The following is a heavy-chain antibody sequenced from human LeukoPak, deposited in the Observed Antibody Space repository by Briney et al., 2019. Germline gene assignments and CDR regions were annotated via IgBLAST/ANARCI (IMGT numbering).Heavy chain of an antibody. D-gene: IGHD2-2*01. CDR2: INSNGGST. Sequence: TGGSLRLSCVASGFTFSSYAMHWVRQTPGKGLEYVSGINSNGGSTHYANSVKGRFTISRDNSKNTLYLQMNSLRAEDTAVYYCAKEWCSSTSCYTGGIAAAGFDYWGQGTLVTVSS. V-gene: IGHV3-64*01. J-gene: IGHJ4*02. CDR1: GFTFSSYA. CDR3: AKEWCSSTSCYTGGIAAAGFDY.